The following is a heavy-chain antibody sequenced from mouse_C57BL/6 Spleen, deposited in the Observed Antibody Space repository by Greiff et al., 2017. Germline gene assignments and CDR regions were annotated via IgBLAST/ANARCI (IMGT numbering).Heavy chain of an antibody. CDR3: TRGDDGYYVYFDF. V-gene: IGHV1-5*01. CDR1: GYTFTSYW. D-gene: IGHD2-3*01. J-gene: IGHJ2*01. Sequence: VQLQQSGTVLARPGASVKMSCKTSGYTFTSYWMHWVKQRPGQGLEWIGAIYPGNSDTSYNQKFKGKAKLTAVTSASTAYMELSSLTNEDSAVYYSTRGDDGYYVYFDFWGPGTTLTVSS. CDR2: IYPGNSDT.